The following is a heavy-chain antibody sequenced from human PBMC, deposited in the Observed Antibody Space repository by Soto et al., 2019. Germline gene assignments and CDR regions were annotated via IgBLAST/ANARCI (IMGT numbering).Heavy chain of an antibody. CDR1: GFTFSNHA. D-gene: IGHD3-9*01. V-gene: IGHV3-33*01. CDR3: ARDPRTYYDTPAYFDS. J-gene: IGHJ4*02. Sequence: QAQLVESGGGVVPPGTSLRLSCAASGFTFSNHAMHWVRQAPGKGLEWVAMTWYDGRTQYYADSVKGRFTVSRDNSKSTLYLQMNTLRADDTAVYYCARDPRTYYDTPAYFDSWGKGTPLTVSS. CDR2: TWYDGRTQ.